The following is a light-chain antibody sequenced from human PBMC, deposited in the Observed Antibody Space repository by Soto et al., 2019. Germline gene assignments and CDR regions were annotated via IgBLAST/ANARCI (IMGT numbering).Light chain of an antibody. Sequence: DIPMTQSPSSLSASVGDRVTITCRASQSISSYVNWYQQRPGKAPKLLIYAASSLQSGVPSRFTGSGSGTDFTLTISSLQPEDFATYYCQQSYSTLVTFGQGTKLEI. CDR3: QQSYSTLVT. CDR2: AAS. J-gene: IGKJ2*01. CDR1: QSISSY. V-gene: IGKV1-39*01.